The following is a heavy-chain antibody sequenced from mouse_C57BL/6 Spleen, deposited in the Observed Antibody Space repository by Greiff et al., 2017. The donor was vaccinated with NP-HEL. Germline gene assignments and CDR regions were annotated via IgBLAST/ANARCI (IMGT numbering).Heavy chain of an antibody. CDR3: AREYYYGSRVFAY. CDR1: GYTFTDYN. J-gene: IGHJ3*01. D-gene: IGHD1-1*01. Sequence: EVQLQQSGPELVKPGASVKMSCKASGYTFTDYNMHWVKQSHGKSLEWIGYINPNNGGTSYNQKFKGKATLTVNKSSSTAYMELRSLTSEDSAVYYCAREYYYGSRVFAYWGQGTLVTVSA. V-gene: IGHV1-22*01. CDR2: INPNNGGT.